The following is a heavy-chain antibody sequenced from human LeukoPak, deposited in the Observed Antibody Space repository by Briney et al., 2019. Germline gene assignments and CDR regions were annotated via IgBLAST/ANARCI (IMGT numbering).Heavy chain of an antibody. CDR2: ISSSSSYI. J-gene: IGHJ4*02. V-gene: IGHV3-21*01. CDR1: GFTFSSYG. CDR3: ARAPDIVVVPAAIPFDY. Sequence: GGSLRLSCAASGFTFSSYGMHWVRQAPGKGLEWVSSISSSSSYIYYADSVKGRFTISRDNAKNSLYLQMNSLRAEDTAVYYCARAPDIVVVPAAIPFDYWGQGTLVTVSS. D-gene: IGHD2-2*01.